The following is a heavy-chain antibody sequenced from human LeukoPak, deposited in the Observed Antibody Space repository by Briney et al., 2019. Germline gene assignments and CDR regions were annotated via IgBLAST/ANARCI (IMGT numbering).Heavy chain of an antibody. CDR1: GGSFSGYY. CDR2: INHSGSA. V-gene: IGHV4-34*01. D-gene: IGHD3-10*01. Sequence: SETLSLTCAVYGGSFSGYYWSWIRQPPGKGLEWIGEINHSGSANYNPSLKSRVTMSVDTSKNQFSLKLSSVAAADTAVYYCARGQRQVGSGSYLDYWGQGTLVTVSS. CDR3: ARGQRQVGSGSYLDY. J-gene: IGHJ4*02.